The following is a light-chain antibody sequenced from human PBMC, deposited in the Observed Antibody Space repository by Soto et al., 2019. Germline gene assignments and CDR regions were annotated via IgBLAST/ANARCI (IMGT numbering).Light chain of an antibody. J-gene: IGKJ3*01. V-gene: IGKV3-20*01. CDR1: QTLSTNS. CDR3: QQYDASPLT. Sequence: EIFLTQSPGPLSLSPGARATLSCRASQTLSTNSLAWYQQRLGQTPRLLIYAASTRDTDIPDRFNGSGSGTDFAITISRLEPEDFALYYWQQYDASPLTFGPGTKVDVK. CDR2: AAS.